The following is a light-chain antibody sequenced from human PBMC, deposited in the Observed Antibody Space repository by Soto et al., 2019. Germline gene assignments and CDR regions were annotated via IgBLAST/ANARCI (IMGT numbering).Light chain of an antibody. CDR2: AAS. J-gene: IGKJ1*01. CDR3: QQYYSNPWT. Sequence: AIRMTQSPSSFSASTGDRVTITCRASQGISSYLAWYQQKPGKAPKLLIYAASTLQSGVPSRFSGSGSGTYFTLTISCLQSEDFATYYCQQYYSNPWTFGQGTKVEIK. V-gene: IGKV1-8*01. CDR1: QGISSY.